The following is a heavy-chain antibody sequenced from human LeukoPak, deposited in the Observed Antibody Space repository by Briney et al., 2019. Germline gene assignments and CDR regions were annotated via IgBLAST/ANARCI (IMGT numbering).Heavy chain of an antibody. D-gene: IGHD6-13*01. CDR2: IIPIFGTA. V-gene: IGHV1-69*13. CDR3: ARATGSSWSHYSDY. Sequence: SVKVSCKASGYTFTSYGISWVRQAPGQGLEWMGGIIPIFGTANYAQKFQGRVTITADESTSTAYMELSSLRSEDTAVYYCARATGSSWSHYSDYWGQGTLVTVSS. CDR1: GYTFTSYG. J-gene: IGHJ4*02.